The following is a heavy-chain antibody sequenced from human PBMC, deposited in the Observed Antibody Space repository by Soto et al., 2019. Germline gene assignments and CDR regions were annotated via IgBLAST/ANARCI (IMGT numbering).Heavy chain of an antibody. CDR2: IYSGGST. V-gene: IGHV3-66*01. D-gene: IGHD3-10*01. CDR3: ASVSLLWFGELTKRYYGVDV. Sequence: GGSLRLSCAASGFKVSNNYLSWVRQAPGKGLEWVSVIYSGGSTYYADSVKGRFTISRDNSKNTLYLQMHSLRAEDTAVYYCASVSLLWFGELTKRYYGVDVWGQGT. CDR1: GFKVSNNY. J-gene: IGHJ6*02.